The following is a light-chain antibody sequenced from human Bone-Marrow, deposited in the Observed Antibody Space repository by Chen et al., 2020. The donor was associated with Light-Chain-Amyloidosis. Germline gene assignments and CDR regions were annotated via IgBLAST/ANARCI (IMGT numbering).Light chain of an antibody. CDR2: DDS. CDR3: QVWDRSSDRPV. CDR1: NIGTTS. J-gene: IGLJ3*02. V-gene: IGLV3-21*02. Sequence: SYVLTQPSSVSVAPGQTATIACGGNNIGTTSVHWYQQTPGQAPILVVYDDSDRPSGIPERLCGSNSGNTATLTISRVEAGDEADYYCQVWDRSSDRPVFGGGTKLTVL.